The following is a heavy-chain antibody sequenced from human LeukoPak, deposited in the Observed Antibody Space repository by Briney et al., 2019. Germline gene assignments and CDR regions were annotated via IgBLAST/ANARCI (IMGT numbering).Heavy chain of an antibody. V-gene: IGHV3-74*01. CDR2: INTDGTNT. CDR3: ARDRGINWFDP. Sequence: GGSLRLSCAASGYTFTNYWMHWVRQAPGEGLVWVSRINTDGTNTIYADSVRGRFTVSRDNAKNTLYLQMDSLRAEVTAAYYCARDRGINWFDPWGQGTLVAVSS. D-gene: IGHD3-16*01. CDR1: GYTFTNYW. J-gene: IGHJ5*02.